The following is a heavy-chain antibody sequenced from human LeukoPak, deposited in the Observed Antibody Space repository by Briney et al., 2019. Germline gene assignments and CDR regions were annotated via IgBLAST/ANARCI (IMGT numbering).Heavy chain of an antibody. Sequence: GGSLRLSCAASGFTFNSYGMPWVRRVPGKGLEWMAFTSFDGRNTYYGSSVKGRFTISRDNAKNSLYLQMNSLRAEDTAVYYCARDIRMATSPSLGYWGQGTLVTVSS. D-gene: IGHD5-24*01. V-gene: IGHV3-30*03. CDR1: GFTFNSYG. J-gene: IGHJ4*02. CDR3: ARDIRMATSPSLGY. CDR2: TSFDGRNT.